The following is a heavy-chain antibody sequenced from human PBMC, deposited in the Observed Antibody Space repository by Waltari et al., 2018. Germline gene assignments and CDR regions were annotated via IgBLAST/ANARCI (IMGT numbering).Heavy chain of an antibody. CDR3: ARGWAGGYGMDV. V-gene: IGHV1-69*06. CDR1: GGTFSNYA. CDR2: ISPIFNTA. Sequence: QVQLVQSGAEVKKPGSSVKVSCKASGGTFSNYAISWVRQAPGQGLEGMGGISPIFNTANYEQKCQGRVTIIAETFSTTADMELSSLRSEDTAVYYCARGWAGGYGMDVWGQGTTVT. D-gene: IGHD6-19*01. J-gene: IGHJ6*02.